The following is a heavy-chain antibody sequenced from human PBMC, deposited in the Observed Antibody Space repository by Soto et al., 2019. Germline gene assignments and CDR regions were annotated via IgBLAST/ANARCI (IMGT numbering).Heavy chain of an antibody. D-gene: IGHD3-16*02. J-gene: IGHJ3*02. CDR2: INPSGGST. CDR3: ARRAGGMGDYIWGSYRRAFDI. V-gene: IGHV1-46*03. CDR1: GYTFTSYY. Sequence: QVQLVQSGAEVKKPGASVKVSCKAFGYTFTSYYMHWVRQAPGQGLEWMGIINPSGGSTSYAQKFQGRVTMTRDTSTSTVYMELSSLRSEDTAVYYCARRAGGMGDYIWGSYRRAFDIWGQGTMVTVSS.